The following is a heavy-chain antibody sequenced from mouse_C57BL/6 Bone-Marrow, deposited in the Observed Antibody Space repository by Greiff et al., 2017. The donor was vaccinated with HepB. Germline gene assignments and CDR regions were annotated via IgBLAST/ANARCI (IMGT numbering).Heavy chain of an antibody. CDR2: INPSTGGT. J-gene: IGHJ3*01. CDR1: GYSFTGYY. Sequence: VQLQQSGPELVKPGASVKISCKASGYSFTGYYMNWVKQSPEKSLEWIGEINPSTGGTTYNQKFKAKATLTVDNSSSTAYMQLKSLTAEDSAVYYCARRRFAYWGQGTLVTVSA. CDR3: ARRRFAY. V-gene: IGHV1-42*01.